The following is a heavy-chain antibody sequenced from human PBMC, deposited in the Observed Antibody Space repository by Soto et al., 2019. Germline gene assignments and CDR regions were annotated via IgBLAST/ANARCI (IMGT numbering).Heavy chain of an antibody. CDR1: GFTFSSYW. V-gene: IGHV3-74*01. Sequence: VGSLRLSCAASGFTFSSYWMHWVRQAPGKGLVWVSRINSEGSSTSYADSVKGRFTISRDNAKNTLYLQMNSLRAEDTAVYYCARESSWNWFDPWGQGTLVTVSS. J-gene: IGHJ5*02. D-gene: IGHD6-13*01. CDR3: ARESSWNWFDP. CDR2: INSEGSST.